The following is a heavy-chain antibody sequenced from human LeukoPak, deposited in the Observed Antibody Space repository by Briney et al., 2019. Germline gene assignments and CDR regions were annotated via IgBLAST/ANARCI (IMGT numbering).Heavy chain of an antibody. Sequence: PSETLSLTCTVSGGSISSYYWSWIRQPPGKGLEWIGYMSYSGSTNYNPSLKSRVTISLDTSKNQFSLKLSSVTAADTAVYYCARDRLFRGLSFAFDIWGQGTMITVSS. V-gene: IGHV4-59*01. J-gene: IGHJ3*02. CDR3: ARDRLFRGLSFAFDI. D-gene: IGHD3-10*01. CDR1: GGSISSYY. CDR2: MSYSGST.